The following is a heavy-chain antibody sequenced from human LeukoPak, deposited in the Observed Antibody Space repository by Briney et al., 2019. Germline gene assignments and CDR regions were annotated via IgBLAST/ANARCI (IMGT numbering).Heavy chain of an antibody. Sequence: GGSLRLSCAASGFSFEEHGMSWVRQAPGKGLEWVSGINWNRGSTGYGESAKGRFTISRDNAKNSLYLQMNSLRAEDTALYYCAGGDSSGWYFDYWGQGILVTVSS. CDR1: GFSFEEHG. J-gene: IGHJ4*02. D-gene: IGHD6-19*01. V-gene: IGHV3-20*04. CDR3: AGGDSSGWYFDY. CDR2: INWNRGST.